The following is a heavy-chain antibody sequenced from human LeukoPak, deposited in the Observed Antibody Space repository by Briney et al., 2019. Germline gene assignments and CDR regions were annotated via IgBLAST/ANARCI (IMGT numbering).Heavy chain of an antibody. Sequence: GGSLRLSCAASGFTFSSYWMNWVRQAPGKGLEWVANIKPDGSENYYVASVKGRFTISRDNATNSLFLQMNSLRAEDTAVYCCARGEAVGRTPDGGFDIWGQGTMVTVSS. D-gene: IGHD1/OR15-1a*01. CDR2: IKPDGSEN. V-gene: IGHV3-7*01. J-gene: IGHJ3*02. CDR3: ARGEAVGRTPDGGFDI. CDR1: GFTFSSYW.